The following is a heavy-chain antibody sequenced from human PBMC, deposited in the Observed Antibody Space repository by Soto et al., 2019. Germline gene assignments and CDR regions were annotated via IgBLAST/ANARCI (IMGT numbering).Heavy chain of an antibody. CDR1: GGSISSGGYY. V-gene: IGHV4-31*03. CDR3: AREKREGYSSSCPDE. D-gene: IGHD6-13*01. CDR2: IYYSGST. J-gene: IGHJ4*02. Sequence: SETLSLTCTVSGGSISSGGYYWSWIRQHPGKGLEWIGYIYYSGSTYYNPSLKSRVTISVDTSKNQFSLKLSSVTAADTAVYYCAREKREGYSSSCPDEWGQGTLVTVSS.